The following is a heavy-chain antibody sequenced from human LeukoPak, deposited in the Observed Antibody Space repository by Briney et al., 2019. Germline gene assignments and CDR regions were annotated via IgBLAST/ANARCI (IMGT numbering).Heavy chain of an antibody. V-gene: IGHV1-18*01. J-gene: IGHJ6*03. CDR1: GYTFTSYG. Sequence: GASVKVSCKASGYTFTSYGISWVRQAPGQGLEWMGWISAYNGNTNYAQKLQGRVTMTTDTSTSTAYMELSSLRSEDTAVYYCARTLSGLRLVDYYYYMDVWGKGTTVTISS. CDR2: ISAYNGNT. CDR3: ARTLSGLRLVDYYYYMDV. D-gene: IGHD5-12*01.